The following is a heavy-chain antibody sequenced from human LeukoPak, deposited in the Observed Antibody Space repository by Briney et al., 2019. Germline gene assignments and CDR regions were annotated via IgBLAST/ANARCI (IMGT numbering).Heavy chain of an antibody. Sequence: PSETLSLTCTVSGGSISSYYWSWIRQPPGKGLEWIGYIYYSGSTNYNPSLKSRVTISVDTSKNQFSLKLSSVAAADTAVYYCARAPAVVPAAPTNPRGNWFDPWGQGTLVTVSS. D-gene: IGHD2-2*01. CDR1: GGSISSYY. V-gene: IGHV4-59*01. CDR2: IYYSGST. CDR3: ARAPAVVPAAPTNPRGNWFDP. J-gene: IGHJ5*02.